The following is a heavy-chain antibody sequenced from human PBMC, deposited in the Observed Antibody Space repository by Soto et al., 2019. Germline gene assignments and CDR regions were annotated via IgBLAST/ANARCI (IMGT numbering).Heavy chain of an antibody. CDR2: IYYSGST. D-gene: IGHD5-12*01. J-gene: IGHJ4*02. Sequence: SETLSLTCTVSGGSISSYYWSWIRQPPGKGLEWIGYIYYSGSTNYNPSLKSRVTISVDTSKNQFSLKLSSVTAADTAVYYCARVSGYSGYESSFDYWGQGTPVTVSS. CDR1: GGSISSYY. CDR3: ARVSGYSGYESSFDY. V-gene: IGHV4-59*01.